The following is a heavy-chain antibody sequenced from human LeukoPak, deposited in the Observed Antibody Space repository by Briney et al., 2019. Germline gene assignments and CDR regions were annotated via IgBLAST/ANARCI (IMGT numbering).Heavy chain of an antibody. V-gene: IGHV4-39*07. Sequence: SETLSLTCTVSGGSISSCSYYWDWIRQPPGKGLEWIGSIYYSGSTYYNPSLKSRVTISVDTSKNQFSLKLSSVTAADTAVYYCARGAITPLDYWGQGTLVTVSS. CDR3: ARGAITPLDY. J-gene: IGHJ4*02. D-gene: IGHD4-23*01. CDR1: GGSISSCSYY. CDR2: IYYSGST.